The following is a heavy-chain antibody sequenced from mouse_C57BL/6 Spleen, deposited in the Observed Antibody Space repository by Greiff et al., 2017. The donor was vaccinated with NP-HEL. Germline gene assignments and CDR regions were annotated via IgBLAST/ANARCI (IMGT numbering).Heavy chain of an antibody. J-gene: IGHJ1*03. D-gene: IGHD2-1*01. V-gene: IGHV1-53*01. Sequence: QVQLQQPGTELVKPGASVKLSCKASGYTFTSYWMHWVKQRPGQGLEWIGNINPSNGGTNYNEKFKSKATLTVDKSSSTAYMQLSSLTSEDSAVYYCARSGYGNYEDWYFDVWGTGTTVTVSS. CDR2: INPSNGGT. CDR3: ARSGYGNYEDWYFDV. CDR1: GYTFTSYW.